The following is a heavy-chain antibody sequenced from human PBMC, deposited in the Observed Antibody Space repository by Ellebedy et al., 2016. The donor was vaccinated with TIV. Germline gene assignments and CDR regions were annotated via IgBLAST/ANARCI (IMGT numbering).Heavy chain of an antibody. CDR2: ISIADST. CDR1: GFTVSSSY. D-gene: IGHD6-13*01. Sequence: GGSLRLSCAASGFTVSSSYMSWVRQAPGKGLEWVSLISIADSTYYSDSVKGILTISRDDSKNTVVLQMNSLRAEDTAVYYCARETFNDVDLKVWGIFDIWGQGTMVTVSS. J-gene: IGHJ3*02. CDR3: ARETFNDVDLKVWGIFDI. V-gene: IGHV3-66*01.